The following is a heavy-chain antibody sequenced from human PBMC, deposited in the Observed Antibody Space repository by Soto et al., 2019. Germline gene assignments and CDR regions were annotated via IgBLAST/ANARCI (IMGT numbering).Heavy chain of an antibody. CDR1: GGTFSSYS. CDR2: IIPIFGTA. D-gene: IGHD3-3*01. J-gene: IGHJ3*02. Sequence: SVKVSCKASGGTFSSYSISWVRQAPGQGLEWMGGIIPIFGTANYAQKFQGRVTITADESTSTAYMELSSLRSDDTAVYYCARSPLITNFGVVIIGAFDRWGKGTMVTV. V-gene: IGHV1-69*13. CDR3: ARSPLITNFGVVIIGAFDR.